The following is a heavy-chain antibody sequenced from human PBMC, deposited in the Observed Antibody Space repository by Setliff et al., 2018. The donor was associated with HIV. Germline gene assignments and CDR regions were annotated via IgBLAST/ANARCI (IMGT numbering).Heavy chain of an antibody. CDR3: ARIIMPRGGAFDI. CDR2: IYTSGST. J-gene: IGHJ3*02. D-gene: IGHD3-10*01. CDR1: GGSISSSSYY. Sequence: ASETLSLTCTVSGGSISSSSYYWSWIRQPAGKGLEWIGRIYTSGSTNYNPSLKSRVTISVDTSKNQFSLKLSSVTAADTAVYYCARIIMPRGGAFDIWGQGTMVTVSS. V-gene: IGHV4-61*02.